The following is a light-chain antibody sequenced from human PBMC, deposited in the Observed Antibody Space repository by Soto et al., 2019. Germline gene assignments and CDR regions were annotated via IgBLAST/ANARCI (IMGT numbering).Light chain of an antibody. CDR2: DVS. Sequence: QSALTQPASVSGSPGQSITISCTGTSSDVGGYNYVSWYQQHPSKAPKLMIYDVSNRPSGVSNRFSGSKSGNTASLTISGLQAEDEADYYCSSYTSSSTDVFGTGTQLTVL. CDR3: SSYTSSSTDV. V-gene: IGLV2-14*01. J-gene: IGLJ1*01. CDR1: SSDVGGYNY.